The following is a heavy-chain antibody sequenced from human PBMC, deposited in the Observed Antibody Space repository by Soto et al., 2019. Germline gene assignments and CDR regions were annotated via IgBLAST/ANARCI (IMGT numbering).Heavy chain of an antibody. CDR3: ARLSTSAGRRDLAC. CDR1: GFSLSSYW. J-gene: IGHJ4*02. CDR2: MNQDGSES. V-gene: IGHV3-7*01. Sequence: EVQLVESGGGLVQPGGSLRLSCAASGFSLSSYWMSWVRQAPGKGLEWVANMNQDGSESDYVGSVKGRFTFTRDNAKNSLYLQMNSLGAEDTAVYYCARLSTSAGRRDLACWGEGTLVTVFS.